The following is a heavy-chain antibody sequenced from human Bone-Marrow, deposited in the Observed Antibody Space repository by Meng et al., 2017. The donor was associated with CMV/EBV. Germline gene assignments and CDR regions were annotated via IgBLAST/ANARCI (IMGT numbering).Heavy chain of an antibody. D-gene: IGHD6-13*01. CDR2: INPNSGGT. V-gene: IGHV1-2*02. CDR3: ARGQYSSSWYRFDP. J-gene: IGHJ5*02. Sequence: ASVKVSCKATGYIFTDYSISWVRQAPGQGLEWMGWINPNSGGTNYAQKFQGRVTMTRDTSISTAYMELSRLRSDDTAVYYCARGQYSSSWYRFDPWGHGTLVTVSS. CDR1: GYIFTDYS.